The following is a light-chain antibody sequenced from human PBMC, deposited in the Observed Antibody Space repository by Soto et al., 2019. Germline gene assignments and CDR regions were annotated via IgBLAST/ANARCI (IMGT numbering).Light chain of an antibody. CDR3: QSYDTSMRDYV. CDR2: SNT. Sequence: QSVLTQPPSVSGAPGQRVTISCTGSSSNIGAYYDVHWYQQVPGTAPKLLIFSNTNRPSGVPDRFSGSKSGTSDSLAITGLQAEDEADYYCQSYDTSMRDYVFGTGNKVTVL. CDR1: SSNIGAYYD. V-gene: IGLV1-40*01. J-gene: IGLJ1*01.